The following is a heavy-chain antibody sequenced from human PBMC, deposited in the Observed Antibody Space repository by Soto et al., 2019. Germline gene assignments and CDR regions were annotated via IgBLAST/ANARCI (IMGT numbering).Heavy chain of an antibody. Sequence: SETLSLTCTVSGGSISGYYWSWIRQPPGKGLEWIGYIYYSGSTNYNPSLKSRVTISVDTSKNQFSLKLSSVTAADTAVYYCARLNDILTGYYQAVFDYWGQGTLVTVSS. J-gene: IGHJ4*02. CDR2: IYYSGST. V-gene: IGHV4-59*08. D-gene: IGHD3-9*01. CDR1: GGSISGYY. CDR3: ARLNDILTGYYQAVFDY.